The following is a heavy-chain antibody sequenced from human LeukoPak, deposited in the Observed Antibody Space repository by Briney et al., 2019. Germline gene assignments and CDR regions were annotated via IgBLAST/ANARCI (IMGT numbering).Heavy chain of an antibody. D-gene: IGHD3-22*01. CDR1: GFTFSRFG. V-gene: IGHV3-48*01. CDR2: ISSSGSTI. CDR3: AKDVYYYDSSGYLSLDY. Sequence: GGSLRLSCAASGFTFSRFGMNWVRQAPGKGLEWVSYISSSGSTIYYADSVKGRFTISRDNSKNTLYLQMNSLRAEDTAVYYCAKDVYYYDSSGYLSLDYWGQGTLVTVSS. J-gene: IGHJ4*02.